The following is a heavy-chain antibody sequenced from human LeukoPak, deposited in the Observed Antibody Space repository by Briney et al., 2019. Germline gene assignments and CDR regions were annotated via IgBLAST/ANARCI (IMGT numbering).Heavy chain of an antibody. CDR3: ARVVAVAGSNWFDP. D-gene: IGHD6-19*01. V-gene: IGHV4-59*01. CDR2: IYYSGST. CDR1: GGSISSYY. J-gene: IGHJ5*02. Sequence: SEXLSLTCTVSGGSISSYYWSWIRQPPGKGLEGIGYIYYSGSTNYNPSLKSRVTISVDTSKNQFSLKLSSVTAADTAVYYCARVVAVAGSNWFDPWGQGTLVTVSS.